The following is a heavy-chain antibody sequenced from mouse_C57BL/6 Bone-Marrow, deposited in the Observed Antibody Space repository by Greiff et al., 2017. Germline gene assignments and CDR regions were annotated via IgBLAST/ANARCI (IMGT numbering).Heavy chain of an antibody. V-gene: IGHV1-50*01. J-gene: IGHJ4*01. CDR2: IDPSDSYT. CDR3: ARSDYLYAMDY. CDR1: GYTFTSYW. Sequence: VQLQQSGAELVKPGASVKLSCKASGYTFTSYWMQWVKQRPGQGLEWIGEIDPSDSYTNYNQKFKGKATLTVDTSSSTAYMQLSSLTSEDSAVYDCARSDYLYAMDYWGQGTSVTVSS. D-gene: IGHD2-4*01.